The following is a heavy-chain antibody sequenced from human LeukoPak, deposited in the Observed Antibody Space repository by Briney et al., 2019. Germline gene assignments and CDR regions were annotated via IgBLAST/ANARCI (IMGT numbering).Heavy chain of an antibody. V-gene: IGHV4-61*02. CDR2: IYTSGST. J-gene: IGHJ4*02. Sequence: SQTLSLTCTVSGGSISSSSYYWSWIRQPAGQGLEWIGRIYTSGSTNYNPSLKSRVTISVDTSKNQFSLKLSSVTAADTAVYYCARARGITGTSYYFDYWGQGTLVTVSS. D-gene: IGHD1-20*01. CDR1: GGSISSSSYY. CDR3: ARARGITGTSYYFDY.